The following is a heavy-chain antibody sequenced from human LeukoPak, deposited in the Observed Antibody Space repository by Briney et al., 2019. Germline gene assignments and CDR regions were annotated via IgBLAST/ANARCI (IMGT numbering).Heavy chain of an antibody. CDR3: ARDTDTVTTILDY. CDR2: IYSGGST. CDR1: GITVSSNY. J-gene: IGHJ4*02. Sequence: PGGSLRLSCAASGITVSSNYMSWVRQAPGKGLEWVSIIYSGGSTYYADSVKGRFSISRDNSKNTLYLQMNSLRAEDTAVYYCARDTDTVTTILDYWGQGTLVTVSS. V-gene: IGHV3-53*01. D-gene: IGHD4-17*01.